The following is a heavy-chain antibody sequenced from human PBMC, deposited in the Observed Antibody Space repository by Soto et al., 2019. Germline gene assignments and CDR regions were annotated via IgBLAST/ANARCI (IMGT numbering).Heavy chain of an antibody. D-gene: IGHD2-21*02. J-gene: IGHJ4*02. CDR2: INAGNGNT. CDR1: GYTFTSYA. Sequence: QVQLVQSGAEEKKPGASVKVSCKASGYTFTSYAMHWVRQAPGQRLEWMGWINAGNGNTKYSQKFQGRVTITRDTSASTAYMELSSLRSEDTAVYYCAMSIVVVPALDYWGQGTLVTVSS. V-gene: IGHV1-3*05. CDR3: AMSIVVVPALDY.